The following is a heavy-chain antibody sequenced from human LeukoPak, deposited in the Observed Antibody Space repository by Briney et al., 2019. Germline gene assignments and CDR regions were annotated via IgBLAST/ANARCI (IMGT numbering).Heavy chain of an antibody. CDR1: GGSFSGYY. CDR2: INHSGST. J-gene: IGHJ4*02. CDR3: ARHQPPFDY. Sequence: PSETLSLTCAVYGGSFSGYYWSWIRQPPGKGLEWIGEINHSGSTNYNPSLKSRVTISVDTSKNQFSLKLSSVTAADTAVYYCARHQPPFDYWGQGTLVTVSS. V-gene: IGHV4-34*01.